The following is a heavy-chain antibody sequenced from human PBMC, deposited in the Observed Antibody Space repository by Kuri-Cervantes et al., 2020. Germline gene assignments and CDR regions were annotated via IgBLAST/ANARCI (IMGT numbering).Heavy chain of an antibody. V-gene: IGHV1-69*05. D-gene: IGHD3-22*01. CDR1: VGTFSSYA. Sequence: SVKVSCKASVGTFSSYAISWVRQAPGQGLEWMGGIIPIFGTANYAQKFQGRVTITTDESTSTAYMELSSLRSEDTAVYYCASTHDSSGPSFYYYYYMDVWGKGTTVTVSS. J-gene: IGHJ6*03. CDR2: IIPIFGTA. CDR3: ASTHDSSGPSFYYYYYMDV.